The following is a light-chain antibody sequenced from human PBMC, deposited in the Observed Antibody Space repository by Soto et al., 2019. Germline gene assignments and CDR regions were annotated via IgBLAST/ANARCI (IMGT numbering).Light chain of an antibody. CDR1: QSVRSSY. CDR3: QQYGSSPIT. CDR2: GAS. V-gene: IGKV3-20*01. J-gene: IGKJ5*01. Sequence: EIVLTQSPGTLSLSPGERATLSCRASQSVRSSYLAWYQQKPGQAPRLLISGASSRATGIPDRFSGSGSGTDFTLPVSGLEPEDFAVYYCQQYGSSPITFGQGTLLEIK.